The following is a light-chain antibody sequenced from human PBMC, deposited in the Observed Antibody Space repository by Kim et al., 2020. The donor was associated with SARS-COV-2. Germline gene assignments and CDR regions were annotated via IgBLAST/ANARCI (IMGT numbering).Light chain of an antibody. V-gene: IGLV1-47*01. CDR2: RNN. Sequence: ELTQPPSASGTPGQRVTISCSGSSSNIGSNYVYWYQQLPGTAPKLLIYRNNQRPSGVPDRFSGSKSGTSASLAISGLRSEDEADYYCAAWDDSLSAVV. CDR3: AAWDDSLSAVV. J-gene: IGLJ2*01. CDR1: SSNIGSNY.